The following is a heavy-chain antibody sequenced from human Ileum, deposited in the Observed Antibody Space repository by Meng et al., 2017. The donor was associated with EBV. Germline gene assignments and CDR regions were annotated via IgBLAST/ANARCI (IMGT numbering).Heavy chain of an antibody. Sequence: QGHLQESVPGLWKPSGTLSLICAVSGASIGSSYWWTWVRQPPEKGLELIGEIYHSGSTNYNPSLKSRLTLSVDKSKSQFSLELISVTAADTAVYYCARGRRFGSGRYALDYWGQGTLVTVSS. CDR2: IYHSGST. CDR3: ARGRRFGSGRYALDY. D-gene: IGHD3-10*01. V-gene: IGHV4-4*02. CDR1: GASIGSSYW. J-gene: IGHJ4*02.